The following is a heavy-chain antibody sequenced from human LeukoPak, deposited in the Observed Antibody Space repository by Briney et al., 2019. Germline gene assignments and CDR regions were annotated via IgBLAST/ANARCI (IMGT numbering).Heavy chain of an antibody. Sequence: GESLKISCKGSGYSFTSCWIGWVRQMPGKGLEWMGIIYPGDFDTGYSPSFQGQVTISADNSISTAYLQWSSLKASDTAMYYCAGVCITGTTSRDAFDIWGRGTLVTVSS. V-gene: IGHV5-51*01. CDR2: IYPGDFDT. D-gene: IGHD1-7*01. CDR3: AGVCITGTTSRDAFDI. CDR1: GYSFTSCW. J-gene: IGHJ3*02.